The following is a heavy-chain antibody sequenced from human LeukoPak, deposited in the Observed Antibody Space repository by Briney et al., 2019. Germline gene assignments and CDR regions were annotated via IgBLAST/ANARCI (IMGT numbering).Heavy chain of an antibody. V-gene: IGHV3-69-1*02. Sequence: GGSLRLSCAASGFSFSDFSMNWARQAPGKGLEWVSYISSSGIVYYGDSVKGRFTISRDNAKNSLYLQMNSLRDEDTAVYYCARDLISGAYTFDYWGRGTLVTVSS. CDR1: GFSFSDFS. D-gene: IGHD1-26*01. CDR3: ARDLISGAYTFDY. J-gene: IGHJ4*02. CDR2: ISSSGIV.